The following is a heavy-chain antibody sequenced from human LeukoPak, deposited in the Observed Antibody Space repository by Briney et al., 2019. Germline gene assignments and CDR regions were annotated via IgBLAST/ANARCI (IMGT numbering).Heavy chain of an antibody. CDR3: TRVHSGNPGGY. J-gene: IGHJ4*02. Sequence: GGSLRLSCTASGFTFGDFAMNWVRQAPGKGLEWVSFIRSKAYGGTTEYAASVKGRFTISRDDSKSIAYLQMNSLKTEDTAVYYCTRVHSGNPGGYWGQGTLVTVSS. V-gene: IGHV3-49*04. D-gene: IGHD1-26*01. CDR2: IRSKAYGGTT. CDR1: GFTFGDFA.